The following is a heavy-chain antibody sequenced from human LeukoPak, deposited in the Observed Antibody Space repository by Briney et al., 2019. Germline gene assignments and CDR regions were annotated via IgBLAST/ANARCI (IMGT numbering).Heavy chain of an antibody. CDR1: GGSFGGYY. Sequence: PSETLSLTCAVYGGSFGGYYWSWLRQPPGKGLEWIGEINHSGSTNYNPSFKSRVTISVDTSKNQFSLKLSSVTAADTAVYYCARGSYYGSGRKKSPNYYYYGMDVWGKGTTVTVSS. CDR2: INHSGST. CDR3: ARGSYYGSGRKKSPNYYYYGMDV. D-gene: IGHD3-10*01. J-gene: IGHJ6*04. V-gene: IGHV4-34*01.